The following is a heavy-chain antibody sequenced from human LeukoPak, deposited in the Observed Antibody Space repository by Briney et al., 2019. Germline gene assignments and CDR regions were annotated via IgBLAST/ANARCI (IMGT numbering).Heavy chain of an antibody. V-gene: IGHV4-34*01. CDR2: IKDTGRT. D-gene: IGHD4-23*01. CDR1: GGPFSDYY. Sequence: PSETLSLTCAVSGGPFSDYYWSWVRQPPGKGLEWIGEIKDTGRTNYNPSLKSRVTISADTSKNEFSLKLTSVTVADTAVYYCVRGSVIIPDWGQGTLVTVSS. J-gene: IGHJ4*02. CDR3: VRGSVIIPD.